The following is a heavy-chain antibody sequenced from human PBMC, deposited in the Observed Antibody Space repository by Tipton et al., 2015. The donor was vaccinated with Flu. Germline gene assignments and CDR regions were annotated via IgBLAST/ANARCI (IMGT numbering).Heavy chain of an antibody. D-gene: IGHD3-22*01. J-gene: IGHJ4*02. CDR1: GGSISSRGYY. V-gene: IGHV4-31*03. CDR3: ARGGDYYDSRSLWLGRNFDF. Sequence: TLSLTCTVSGGSISSRGYYWNWIRQHPGKGLEWIGYIYYSGTTYYNPSLKSRVTISVDTSKNQFSLKLTSVTAADTAVYYCARGGDYYDSRSLWLGRNFDFWGQGTLVTVSS. CDR2: IYYSGTT.